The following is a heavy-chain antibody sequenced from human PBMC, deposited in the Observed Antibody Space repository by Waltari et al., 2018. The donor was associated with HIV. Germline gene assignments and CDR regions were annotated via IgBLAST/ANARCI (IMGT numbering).Heavy chain of an antibody. CDR2: LLQSGGT. V-gene: IGHV4-39*01. J-gene: IGHJ6*02. CDR1: GGSISSSSYY. D-gene: IGHD1-1*01. CDR3: ARHCLQKGWLPQLKYYYGMDV. Sequence: QQQLQESGPGLVKPSETLSLTCTVSGGSISSSSYYWACLRPSPGKGLEWIGSLLQSGGTDYSPSLRSRATSSGDMSAKRFSLRLTSVTATDTAVYVCARHCLQKGWLPQLKYYYGMDVWGQGTTVIVSS.